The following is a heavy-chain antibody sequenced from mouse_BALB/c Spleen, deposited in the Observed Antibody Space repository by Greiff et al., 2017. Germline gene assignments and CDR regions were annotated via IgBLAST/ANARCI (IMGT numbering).Heavy chain of an antibody. D-gene: IGHD4-1*01. CDR1: GFNIKDTY. CDR3: ARRPVYLGAMDY. CDR2: IDPANGNT. V-gene: IGHV14-3*02. Sequence: EVHLVESGAELVKPGASVKLSCTASGFNIKDTYMHWVKQRPEQGLEWIGRIDPANGNTKYDPKFQGKATITADTSSNTAYLQLSSLTSEDTAVYYCARRPVYLGAMDYWGQGTSVTVSS. J-gene: IGHJ4*01.